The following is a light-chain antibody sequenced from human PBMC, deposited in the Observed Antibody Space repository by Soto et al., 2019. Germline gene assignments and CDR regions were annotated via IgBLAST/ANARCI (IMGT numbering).Light chain of an antibody. V-gene: IGKV1-13*02. CDR1: QDIRGA. J-gene: IGKJ5*01. CDR2: DVS. Sequence: AIQVTQSPSSLSASVGDRVTITCRASQDIRGALAWYQQKPGKAPKLLIYDVSTVQSGVPSRFSGRGSGTEFSLTITSRQPEDFATCYCQQLNIYPITFGQGTRLDI. CDR3: QQLNIYPIT.